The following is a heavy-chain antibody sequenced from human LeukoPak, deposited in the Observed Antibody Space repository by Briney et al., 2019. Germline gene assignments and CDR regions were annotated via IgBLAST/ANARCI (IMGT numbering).Heavy chain of an antibody. J-gene: IGHJ6*03. D-gene: IGHD3-10*01. Sequence: GGSLRLSCAASGFTFSNYGMHWVRQAPGKGLEWVAFIRYDGSNKYYADSVKGRFTISRDNAKNSLYLQMNSLRAEGTAVYYCARDTLSEGRGSGNYYYYMDVWGKGTTVTISS. CDR2: IRYDGSNK. CDR3: ARDTLSEGRGSGNYYYYMDV. CDR1: GFTFSNYG. V-gene: IGHV3-30*02.